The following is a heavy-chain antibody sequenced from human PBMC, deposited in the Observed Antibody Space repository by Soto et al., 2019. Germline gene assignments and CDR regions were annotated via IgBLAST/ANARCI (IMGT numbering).Heavy chain of an antibody. CDR1: GFTFSSYA. Sequence: VQLLESGGGLVQPGGSLRLSCAASGFTFSSYAMSWVRQAPGKGLEWVAVIWFDGSDINYADSVKGRFTISRDNSKNTLHLQMNSLRAEDTAVYYCARGYDYYDSSGYARGGKYQYGMDVWGQGTTVSVSS. CDR3: ARGYDYYDSSGYARGGKYQYGMDV. CDR2: IWFDGSDI. V-gene: IGHV3-33*08. J-gene: IGHJ6*02. D-gene: IGHD3-22*01.